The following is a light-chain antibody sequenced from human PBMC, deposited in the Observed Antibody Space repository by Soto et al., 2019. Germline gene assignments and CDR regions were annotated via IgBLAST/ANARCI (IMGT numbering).Light chain of an antibody. CDR2: DAS. Sequence: AIQMTQSPSSLSASAGDRVTITCRATQGIRSDLTWYQQKPGKAPKLLIYDASKLHSGVPSRFSGSGSGTDFTLTISSLQPEDFATYYCLQDNSYPYTFGQGTNLEIK. CDR3: LQDNSYPYT. J-gene: IGKJ2*01. CDR1: QGIRSD. V-gene: IGKV1-6*01.